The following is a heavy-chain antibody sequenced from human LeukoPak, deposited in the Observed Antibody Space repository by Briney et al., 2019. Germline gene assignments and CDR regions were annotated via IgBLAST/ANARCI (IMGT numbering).Heavy chain of an antibody. V-gene: IGHV4-34*01. CDR3: ARGGLVRRFDF. CDR2: INHREST. D-gene: IGHD3-10*01. CDR1: GGSFSGYY. Sequence: SETLSLTCAVSGGSFSGYYWSWIREPPGKGLEWIGEINHRESTNYNPSLKSRVTISVDTSKNQFSLNLSSVTAADTAVYYCARGGLVRRFDFWGQGILVTVSS. J-gene: IGHJ4*02.